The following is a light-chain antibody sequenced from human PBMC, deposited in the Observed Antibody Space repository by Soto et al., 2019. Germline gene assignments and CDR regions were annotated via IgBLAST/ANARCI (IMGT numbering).Light chain of an antibody. Sequence: DIQMTQSPSSLSVSVGDRVTITCRASRSISSYLNWYQQKPGKAPKLLIYASSNLQSVVPSRFSGSGSGTDFTLTISSLQPEDFATYYCQQSYCTPYTFGQATKLEI. J-gene: IGKJ2*01. V-gene: IGKV1-39*01. CDR2: ASS. CDR1: RSISSY. CDR3: QQSYCTPYT.